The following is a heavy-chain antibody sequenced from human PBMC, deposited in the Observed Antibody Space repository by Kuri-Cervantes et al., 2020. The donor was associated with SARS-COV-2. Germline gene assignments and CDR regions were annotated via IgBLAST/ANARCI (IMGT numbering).Heavy chain of an antibody. CDR3: ARRYYDSSGYWEYFDY. Sequence: GGSLRLSCEASGFIFSDYAIDWVRQAPGKGLEWVAIISYDGRNTKFADSVKGRFTISRDNSKNVVYLQMNSLRIEDTAEYFCARRYYDSSGYWEYFDYWGQGTLVTVSS. D-gene: IGHD3-22*01. V-gene: IGHV3-30*14. J-gene: IGHJ4*02. CDR1: GFIFSDYA. CDR2: ISYDGRNT.